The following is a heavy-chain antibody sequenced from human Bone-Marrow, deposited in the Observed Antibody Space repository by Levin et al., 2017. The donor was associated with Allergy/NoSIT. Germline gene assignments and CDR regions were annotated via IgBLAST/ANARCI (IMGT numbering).Heavy chain of an antibody. D-gene: IGHD6-19*01. J-gene: IGHJ4*02. Sequence: PGGSLRLSCSTSGFSFGDYAMSWVRQAPGKGLEWVGFITLKAYGGATEYAASVKGRFTISRDDSKSIAYLQMNSLKTEDTAVYYCVRVGRSGWYRESLDFWGQGTLVTVSS. CDR1: GFSFGDYA. V-gene: IGHV3-49*04. CDR3: VRVGRSGWYRESLDF. CDR2: ITLKAYGGAT.